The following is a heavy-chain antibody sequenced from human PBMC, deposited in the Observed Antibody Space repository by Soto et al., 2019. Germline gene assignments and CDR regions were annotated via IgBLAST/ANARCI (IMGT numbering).Heavy chain of an antibody. CDR3: ARDRTGDILTGYYEGPHRWFDP. V-gene: IGHV4-31*03. J-gene: IGHJ5*02. Sequence: SETLSLTCTVSGGSISSGGYYWSWIRQHPGKGLEWIGYIYYSGSTYYNPSLKSRVTISVDTSKNQFSLKLSSVTAADTAVYYCARDRTGDILTGYYEGPHRWFDPWGQGTLVTVSS. CDR1: GGSISSGGYY. D-gene: IGHD3-9*01. CDR2: IYYSGST.